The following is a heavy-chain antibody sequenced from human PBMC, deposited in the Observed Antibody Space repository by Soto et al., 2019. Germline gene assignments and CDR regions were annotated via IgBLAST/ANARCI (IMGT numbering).Heavy chain of an antibody. Sequence: VQLVESGGGVVQPGRSLRLSCAASGFIFSRYGMHWVRQAPGKGLEWVSAISGSGGSTYYADSVKGRFTISRDSSKNTLYLQMNSLRAEDTAVYYCAKCPLTIRNDGVDYWGQGTLVTVSS. J-gene: IGHJ4*02. D-gene: IGHD1-1*01. V-gene: IGHV3-23*04. CDR2: ISGSGGST. CDR3: AKCPLTIRNDGVDY. CDR1: GFIFSRYG.